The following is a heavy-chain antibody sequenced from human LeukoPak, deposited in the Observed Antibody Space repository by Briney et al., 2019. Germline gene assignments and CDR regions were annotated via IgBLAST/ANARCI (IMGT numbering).Heavy chain of an antibody. CDR1: GFTFSDHY. Sequence: PRGSLRLSCAASGFTFSDHYMDWVRQAPGKGLEWVCRIRNKANSYTTEYAASVKGRFSISRDESENLVYLQMNSLKTEDTAVYYCARGPPISTTHTAYYYGMDVWGKGTTVTVSS. J-gene: IGHJ6*04. V-gene: IGHV3-72*01. CDR2: IRNKANSYTT. CDR3: ARGPPISTTHTAYYYGMDV. D-gene: IGHD1-1*01.